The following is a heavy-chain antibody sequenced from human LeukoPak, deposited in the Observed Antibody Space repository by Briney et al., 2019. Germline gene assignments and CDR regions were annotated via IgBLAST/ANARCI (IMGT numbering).Heavy chain of an antibody. V-gene: IGHV3-7*01. Sequence: GGSLRLSCAASGFTFSNYWMTWVRQAPGKGQEWVADIKQDGSEKLYVNPVRGRFTISRDNAKMSLFLQMNSLRAEDTAVYYCARDNGVVHGVYYMDVWGKGTTVTVS. CDR3: ARDNGVVHGVYYMDV. D-gene: IGHD3-3*01. CDR1: GFTFSNYW. CDR2: IKQDGSEK. J-gene: IGHJ6*03.